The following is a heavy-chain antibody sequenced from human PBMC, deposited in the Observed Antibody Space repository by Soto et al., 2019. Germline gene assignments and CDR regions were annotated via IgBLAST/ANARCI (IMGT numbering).Heavy chain of an antibody. D-gene: IGHD1-26*01. CDR1: GYSFTSYW. V-gene: IGHV5-10-1*01. J-gene: IGHJ6*02. CDR3: ARRGATRLYYYGMDV. CDR2: IDPSDSYT. Sequence: GESLKISCKGSGYSFTSYWISWVRQMPGKGLEWMGRIDPSDSYTNYSPSFQGHVTISADKSISTAYLQWSSLKASDTAMYYCARRGATRLYYYGMDVWGQGTTVTVSS.